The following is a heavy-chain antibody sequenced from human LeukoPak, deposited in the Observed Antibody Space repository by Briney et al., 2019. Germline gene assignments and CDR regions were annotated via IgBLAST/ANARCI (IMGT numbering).Heavy chain of an antibody. CDR2: IYYSGST. CDR3: AREATVTTLFDY. J-gene: IGHJ4*02. D-gene: IGHD4-17*01. CDR1: GGSISSSSYY. V-gene: IGHV4-39*07. Sequence: SQTLSLTCTVSGGSISSSSYYWGWVRQPPGKGLEWIGSIYYSGSTYYNPSLKSRVTISVDTSKNQFSLKLSSVTAADTAVYYCAREATVTTLFDYWGQGTLVTVSS.